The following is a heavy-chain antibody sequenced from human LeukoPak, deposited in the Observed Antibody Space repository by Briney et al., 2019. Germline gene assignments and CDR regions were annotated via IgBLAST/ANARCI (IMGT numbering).Heavy chain of an antibody. Sequence: GASVKVSCTVSGYTFTSYGISWVRQAPGQGLEWMGRISANNGDTNYAQKLRGRVTMTTDTSTSTAYMELTSLRSDDSAVYFCARCSGASCYNPFDMWGQGTMVTVSS. CDR1: GYTFTSYG. CDR2: ISANNGDT. J-gene: IGHJ3*02. CDR3: ARCSGASCYNPFDM. D-gene: IGHD2-15*01. V-gene: IGHV1-18*04.